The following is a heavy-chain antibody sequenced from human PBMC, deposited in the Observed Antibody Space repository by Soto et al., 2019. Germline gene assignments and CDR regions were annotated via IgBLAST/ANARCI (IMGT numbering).Heavy chain of an antibody. D-gene: IGHD1-7*01. Sequence: EVQLVESGGGLVQPGGSLRLSCAASGFTVSSNYMTWVRQAPGKGLEWVSVIYSGGSTYYADSVKGRFTISRDNSKNTLYLQMNSLRAEDTAVYYCARDRRTTDGMGVWGQGTTVTVSS. CDR1: GFTVSSNY. V-gene: IGHV3-66*01. CDR2: IYSGGST. CDR3: ARDRRTTDGMGV. J-gene: IGHJ6*02.